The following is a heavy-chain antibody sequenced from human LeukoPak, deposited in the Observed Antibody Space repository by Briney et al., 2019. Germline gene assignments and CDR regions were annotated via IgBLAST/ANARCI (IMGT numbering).Heavy chain of an antibody. CDR2: IYTSGST. V-gene: IGHV4-61*02. Sequence: SETLSLTCTVSGGSISSGSYYWSWIRQPAGKGLEWIGRIYTSGSTTYNPSLKSRVTISIDTSKNQLSLKVSSVTAADTAVYYCARAMGVVVYSYGRTPYYFDYWGQGTLVTVSS. J-gene: IGHJ4*02. CDR1: GGSISSGSYY. CDR3: ARAMGVVVYSYGRTPYYFDY. D-gene: IGHD5-18*01.